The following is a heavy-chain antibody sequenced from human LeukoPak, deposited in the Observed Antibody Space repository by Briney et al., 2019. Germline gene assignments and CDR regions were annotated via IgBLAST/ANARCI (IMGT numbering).Heavy chain of an antibody. J-gene: IGHJ4*02. CDR2: ISPDSGRT. CDR3: ARDTRSSYLQYYFDY. Sequence: ASVTVSFTGSGYTFTDYYMHWVRQAPGQGLEWIGWISPDSGRTGFAQKFQGRVTMTRDTSISTAYMQLSRLGYDDTAVYYCARDTRSSYLQYYFDYWGQGTLVTVSS. D-gene: IGHD5-24*01. CDR1: GYTFTDYY. V-gene: IGHV1-2*02.